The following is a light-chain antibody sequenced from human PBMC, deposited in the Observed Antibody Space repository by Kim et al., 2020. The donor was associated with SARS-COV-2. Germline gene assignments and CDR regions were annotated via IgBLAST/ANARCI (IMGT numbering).Light chain of an antibody. CDR2: GAS. V-gene: IGKV1-6*01. CDR1: QGVANY. J-gene: IGKJ2*01. CDR3: VQDYSHPYT. Sequence: SVAVGDRVTITRRVSQGVANYLGWYQQRPGKAPNLLIYGASSLESGVPSRFSGSGSGTTFTLTISSLQPEDFATYYCVQDYSHPYTFGQGTKLEI.